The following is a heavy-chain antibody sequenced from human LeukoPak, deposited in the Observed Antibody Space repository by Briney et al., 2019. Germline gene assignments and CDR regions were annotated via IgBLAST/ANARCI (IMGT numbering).Heavy chain of an antibody. D-gene: IGHD1-26*01. V-gene: IGHV3-23*01. CDR1: GFTFTSHW. Sequence: GGSLRLSCAASGFTFTSHWMSWVRQAPGKGLEWVSSISESGHETHYADSVKGRFTISRDNSQNTLFLQMNSLRPEDTALYYCAKQWVDCWGQGTLVTVSS. J-gene: IGHJ4*02. CDR3: AKQWVDC. CDR2: ISESGHET.